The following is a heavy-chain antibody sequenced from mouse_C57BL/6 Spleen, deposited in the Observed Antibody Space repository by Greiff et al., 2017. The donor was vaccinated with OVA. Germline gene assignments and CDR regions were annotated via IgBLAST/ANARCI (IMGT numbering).Heavy chain of an antibody. CDR3: DRSGSYYDYGEFAY. Sequence: QVQLQQPGAELARPGASVKLSCKASGYTFTSSGISWVKQRTGQGLEWIGEIYPRSGNTYYNEKFKGKATLTAANSSSTAYMELRSLTSEDSAVYFGDRSGSYYDYGEFAYWGQGTLVTVSA. D-gene: IGHD2-4*01. CDR1: GYTFTSSG. V-gene: IGHV1-81*01. CDR2: IYPRSGNT. J-gene: IGHJ3*01.